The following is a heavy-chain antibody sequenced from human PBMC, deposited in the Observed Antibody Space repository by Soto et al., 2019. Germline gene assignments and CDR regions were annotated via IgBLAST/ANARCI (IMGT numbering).Heavy chain of an antibody. D-gene: IGHD2-8*01. CDR1: GYTFSRYG. J-gene: IGHJ6*02. V-gene: IGHV1-18*01. CDR2: ISGYNGDT. Sequence: VASVKVSCKASGYTFSRYGISWVRQAPGQGLEWMGWISGYNGDTKYAQKVQGRVTMTIDTSTYTAYMELRSLTSDDTAIYYCAKNGQPPYYYYGMDVWGQGTTVTVSS. CDR3: AKNGQPPYYYYGMDV.